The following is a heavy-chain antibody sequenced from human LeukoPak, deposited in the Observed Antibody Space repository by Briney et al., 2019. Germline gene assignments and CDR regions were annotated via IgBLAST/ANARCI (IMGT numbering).Heavy chain of an antibody. J-gene: IGHJ6*04. Sequence: SETLSLTCTVSGGSIGTYYWSWLRQSPGTGLEWIGYIYVTGTRYNPYLQSRVTISVDRSRNQFFLKMTSVTAADTAVYYCARHIGGGIEDVDVWGRGTKVTVSS. CDR3: ARHIGGGIEDVDV. V-gene: IGHV4-59*08. CDR1: GGSIGTYY. CDR2: IYVTGT. D-gene: IGHD3-16*02.